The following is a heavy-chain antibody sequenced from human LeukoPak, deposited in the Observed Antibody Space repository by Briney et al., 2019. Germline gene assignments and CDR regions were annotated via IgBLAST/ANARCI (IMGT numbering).Heavy chain of an antibody. CDR3: ARDDSWTGFRFDY. J-gene: IGHJ4*02. Sequence: SVKVFCKASGGTFSSYAISWVRQAPGQGLEWMGGIIPIFGTANYAQKWQGRLTIITDESTGTAYMELRSLKSEDTAIYYCARDDSWTGFRFDYWGQGTLVTVSS. CDR2: IIPIFGTA. CDR1: GGTFSSYA. D-gene: IGHD3/OR15-3a*01. V-gene: IGHV1-69*05.